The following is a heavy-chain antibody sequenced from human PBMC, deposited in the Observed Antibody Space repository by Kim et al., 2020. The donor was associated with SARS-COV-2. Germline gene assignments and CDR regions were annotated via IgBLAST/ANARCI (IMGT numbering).Heavy chain of an antibody. Sequence: RYRPSFQGQVTISADKSISTAYLQWSSLKASDTAMYYCARLGGPLQSIDYWGQGTLVTVSS. CDR3: ARLGGPLQSIDY. J-gene: IGHJ4*02. V-gene: IGHV5-51*01. D-gene: IGHD3-16*01.